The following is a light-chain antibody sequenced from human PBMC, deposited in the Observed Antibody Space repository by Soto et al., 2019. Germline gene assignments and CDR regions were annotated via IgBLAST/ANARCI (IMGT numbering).Light chain of an antibody. V-gene: IGKV1-5*03. J-gene: IGKJ1*01. Sequence: DIHMTQSPSTLSGSVGDRVTITCRASQTISSWLAWYQQKPGKAPKLLIYKASTLKSGVPSRFSGSGSGTEFTLTISRLEPEDFAVYFCQQYGSSWTFGQGTKVDIK. CDR3: QQYGSSWT. CDR1: QTISSW. CDR2: KAS.